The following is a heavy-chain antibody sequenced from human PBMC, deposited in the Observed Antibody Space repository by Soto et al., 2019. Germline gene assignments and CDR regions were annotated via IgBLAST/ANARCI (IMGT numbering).Heavy chain of an antibody. J-gene: IGHJ6*02. CDR2: IYYSGST. D-gene: IGHD2-8*01. Sequence: PSETLSLTCSISGGSITSYYWNWIRQPPGKGLEWIGYIYYSGSTNYNPSLRSRVTMSVDTSKNQFSLRLSSVTAADTAVYYCASSLVLISYYGMDVWGQGTTVTVSS. V-gene: IGHV4-59*01. CDR1: GGSITSYY. CDR3: ASSLVLISYYGMDV.